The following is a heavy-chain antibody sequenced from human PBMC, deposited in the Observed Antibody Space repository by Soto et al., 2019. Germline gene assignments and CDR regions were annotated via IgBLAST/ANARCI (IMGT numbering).Heavy chain of an antibody. D-gene: IGHD2-15*01. Sequence: SETLSLTCAVYGGSFSGYYWSWIRQPPGKGLEWIGEINHSGSTNYNPSLKSPVNISVDTSKNQFSLKLSSVTAADTAVYYCARGPYCSGGSCYVPYYYYGMDVWGQGTTVTVSS. CDR3: ARGPYCSGGSCYVPYYYYGMDV. J-gene: IGHJ6*02. CDR2: INHSGST. CDR1: GGSFSGYY. V-gene: IGHV4-34*01.